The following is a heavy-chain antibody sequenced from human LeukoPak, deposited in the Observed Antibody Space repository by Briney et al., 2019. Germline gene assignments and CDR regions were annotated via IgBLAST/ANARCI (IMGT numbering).Heavy chain of an antibody. J-gene: IGHJ4*02. CDR1: GGSVSSGSYY. CDR2: IYYSGST. V-gene: IGHV4-61*01. D-gene: IGHD3-10*01. Sequence: SETLSLTCTVSGGSVSSGSYYWSWIRQPPGKGLEWIGYIYYSGSTNYNPSLKSRVTISVDTSKNQFSLKLSSVTAADTAVYYCARNHYGSGGPLDYWGQGTLVTVSS. CDR3: ARNHYGSGGPLDY.